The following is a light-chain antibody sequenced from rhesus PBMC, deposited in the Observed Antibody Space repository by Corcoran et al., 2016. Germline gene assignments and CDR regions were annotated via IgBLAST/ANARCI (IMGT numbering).Light chain of an antibody. J-gene: IGKJ2*01. CDR2: KAS. Sequence: DIQMTQSPSSLSASVGDTVTITCRASQSISSWLAWYQQQPGKAPKLLIYKASTLQSGVPSRFSGSGAGTDFTLTISSLQSEDFATYYCQQYSSSPYSFAQGTKVEIK. CDR3: QQYSSSPYS. CDR1: QSISSW. V-gene: IGKV1-22*01.